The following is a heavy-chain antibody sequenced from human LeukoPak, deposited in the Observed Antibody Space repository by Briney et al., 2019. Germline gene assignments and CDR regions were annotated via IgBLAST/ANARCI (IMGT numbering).Heavy chain of an antibody. CDR2: IYYSGST. V-gene: IGHV4-39*07. D-gene: IGHD6-13*01. Sequence: SETLSLTCTVSGGSISSSSYYWGWIRQPPGKGLEWIGSIYYSGSTYYNPSLKSRVTISVDTSKNQFSLKLSSVTAADTAVYYCARGYSSSWYYFDYWGQGTLVTVSS. J-gene: IGHJ4*02. CDR3: ARGYSSSWYYFDY. CDR1: GGSISSSSYY.